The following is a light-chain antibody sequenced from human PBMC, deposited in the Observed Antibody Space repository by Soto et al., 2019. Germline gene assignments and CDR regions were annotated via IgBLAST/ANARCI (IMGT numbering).Light chain of an antibody. J-gene: IGLJ3*02. CDR3: CSYAGSYTWV. Sequence: QSALAQPRSVSGSPGQSVTISCTGTSSDVGGYNYVSWYQQHPGKAPQLIIYNVNKRPSGVPDRFSGSKSGNTASLTFSGLQAEDEADYYCCSYAGSYTWVFGGGTKVTDL. V-gene: IGLV2-11*01. CDR2: NVN. CDR1: SSDVGGYNY.